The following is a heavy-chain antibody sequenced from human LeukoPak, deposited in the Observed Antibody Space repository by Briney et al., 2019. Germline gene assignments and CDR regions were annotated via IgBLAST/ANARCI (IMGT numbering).Heavy chain of an antibody. CDR3: ARRRTVSTTGRFDP. D-gene: IGHD5/OR15-5a*01. CDR2: IYYSGNT. CDR1: GGSISRSSSY. Sequence: PSETLSLTCTVSGGSISRSSSYWGWIRQPPGKGLEWIASIYYSGNTYYNPSLKRRVNISVDTSKNQVSLKLSSVTAADTAVYYCARRRTVSTTGRFDPWGQGILVTVSS. V-gene: IGHV4-39*01. J-gene: IGHJ5*02.